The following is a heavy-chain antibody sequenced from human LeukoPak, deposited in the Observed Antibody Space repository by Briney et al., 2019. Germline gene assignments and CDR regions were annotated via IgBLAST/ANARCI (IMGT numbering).Heavy chain of an antibody. D-gene: IGHD3-22*01. V-gene: IGHV4-59*01. CDR3: ARGRGYDSKRGMDV. CDR1: GGSISSYY. CDR2: IYYSGST. Sequence: PSETLSLTCTVSGGSISSYYWSWIRQPPGKGLEWIGYIYYSGSTNYNPSLKSRVTISVDTSKNQFSLKLSSVTAADTAVYYCARGRGYDSKRGMDVWGQGTTVTVSS. J-gene: IGHJ6*02.